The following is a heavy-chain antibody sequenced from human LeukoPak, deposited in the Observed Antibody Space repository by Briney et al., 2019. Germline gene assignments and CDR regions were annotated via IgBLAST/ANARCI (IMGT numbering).Heavy chain of an antibody. CDR2: INHSGST. V-gene: IGHV4-34*01. CDR1: GGSFSGYY. D-gene: IGHD3-22*01. CDR3: AARETLEGILFTMIPGYFDY. Sequence: SETLSLTCAVYGGSFSGYYWSWIRQPPGQGLEWIGEINHSGSTNYNPSLKSRVTISVDTSKNQFSLKLSCVTAAETAVYYCAARETLEGILFTMIPGYFDYWGQGTLVTVSS. J-gene: IGHJ4*02.